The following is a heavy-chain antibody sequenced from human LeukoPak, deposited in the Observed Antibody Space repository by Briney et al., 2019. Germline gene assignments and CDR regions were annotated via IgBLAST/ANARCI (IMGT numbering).Heavy chain of an antibody. V-gene: IGHV3-30*18. CDR1: GFTFSSYG. CDR2: ISYDGSNK. J-gene: IGHJ4*02. Sequence: GGSLRLSCAASGFTFSSYGMHWVRQAPGKGLEWVAVISYDGSNKYYADSVKGRFTISRDNSKNTLYLQMNSLRAEDTAVHYCAKGGTPWTYYYDSSGHAPFDYWGQGTLVTVSS. CDR3: AKGGTPWTYYYDSSGHAPFDY. D-gene: IGHD3-22*01.